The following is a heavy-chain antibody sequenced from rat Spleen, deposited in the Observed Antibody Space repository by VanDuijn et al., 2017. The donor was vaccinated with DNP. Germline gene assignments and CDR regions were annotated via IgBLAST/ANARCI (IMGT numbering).Heavy chain of an antibody. CDR3: AIANGNY. J-gene: IGHJ2*01. CDR1: GFTFGDYF. V-gene: IGHV5-22*01. D-gene: IGHD4-1*01. CDR2: ISYDGNGA. Sequence: EVQLVESGGDLVQPGGSLKLSCAASGFTFGDYFMAWVRQAPTTGLEWVAYISYDGNGADYGDSVKGRFTISRDNAENTVYLQMNSLRSEDTATYYCAIANGNYWGQGVMVTVSS.